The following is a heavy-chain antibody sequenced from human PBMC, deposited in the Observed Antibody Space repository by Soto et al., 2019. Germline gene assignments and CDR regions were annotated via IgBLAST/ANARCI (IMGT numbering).Heavy chain of an antibody. CDR2: IIPIFGTA. Sequence: QVQLVQSGAEVKKPGSSVKVSCKASGGTFSSYAISWVRQAPGQGLEWMGGIIPIFGTANYAQKFQGRVTITADESTSTAYMERSSLRSEDTAVYYCASVNCSGGSCCGGPYYYYCMDVWGQGTTVTVSS. D-gene: IGHD2-15*01. J-gene: IGHJ6*02. CDR1: GGTFSSYA. CDR3: ASVNCSGGSCCGGPYYYYCMDV. V-gene: IGHV1-69*01.